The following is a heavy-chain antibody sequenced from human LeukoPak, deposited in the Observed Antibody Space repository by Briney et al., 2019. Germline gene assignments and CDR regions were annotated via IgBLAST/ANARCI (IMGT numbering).Heavy chain of an antibody. J-gene: IGHJ4*02. Sequence: GGSLRLSCAASGFTFSSYSMNWVRQAPAKGREWVSSISSSSTYIYYADSVKGRFTISRDNAKNSLYLQMNSLRAEDTAVYYCARGPYDFWSGYQDYWGQGTLVTVSS. CDR1: GFTFSSYS. D-gene: IGHD3-3*01. CDR3: ARGPYDFWSGYQDY. CDR2: ISSSSTYI. V-gene: IGHV3-21*01.